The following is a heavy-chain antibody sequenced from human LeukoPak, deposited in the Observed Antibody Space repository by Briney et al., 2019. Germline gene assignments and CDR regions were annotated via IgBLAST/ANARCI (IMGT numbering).Heavy chain of an antibody. J-gene: IGHJ4*02. D-gene: IGHD3-22*01. V-gene: IGHV1-69*01. CDR1: GGTFSRYA. Sequence: SVKVSCKASGGTFSRYAISWVRQAPGQGLEWMGGITPIFGTANYAQKFQGRVTITADESTRTAYMEQRSLKSEDTAVYYCARDAAIYDSGAYYYLWWGQGTLVTVSS. CDR2: ITPIFGTA. CDR3: ARDAAIYDSGAYYYLW.